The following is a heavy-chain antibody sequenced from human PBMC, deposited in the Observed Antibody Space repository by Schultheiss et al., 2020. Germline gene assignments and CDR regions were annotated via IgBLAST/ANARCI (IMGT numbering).Heavy chain of an antibody. Sequence: GGSLRLSCAASGFTFSIYSMNWVRQAPGKGLEWVSYISSSSSTIYYADSVKGRFTISRDYVKNSLYLQMSSLRAEDTAVYYCARDRYSSGWSPTYYYYGMDVWGQGTTVTVSS. J-gene: IGHJ6*02. CDR2: ISSSSSTI. V-gene: IGHV3-48*01. CDR1: GFTFSIYS. D-gene: IGHD6-19*01. CDR3: ARDRYSSGWSPTYYYYGMDV.